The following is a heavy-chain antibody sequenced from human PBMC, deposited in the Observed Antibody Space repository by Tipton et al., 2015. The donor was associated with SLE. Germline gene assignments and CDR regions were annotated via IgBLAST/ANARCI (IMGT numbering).Heavy chain of an antibody. CDR2: ISYDGSNK. V-gene: IGHV3-30*18. J-gene: IGHJ4*02. CDR1: GFTFSSYA. Sequence: SLRLSCAASGFTFSSYAMSWVRQAPGKGLEWVAVISYDGSNKYYADSVKGRFTISRDNSKNTLYLQMNSLRAEDTAVYYCAKELVDYWGQGTLVTVSS. CDR3: AKELVDY. D-gene: IGHD1-1*01.